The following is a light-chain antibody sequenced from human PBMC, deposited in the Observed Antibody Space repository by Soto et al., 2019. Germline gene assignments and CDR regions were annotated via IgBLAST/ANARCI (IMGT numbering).Light chain of an antibody. J-gene: IGLJ2*01. CDR2: YDR. CDR3: QVWDSSSDHPGVV. Sequence: SYELTQPPSVSVAPGKTARITWGGNNIGSKSVHWYQQKPGQAPVLVIYYDRDRPSGIPERFSGSNSGNTATLTISRVEAGDEADYYCQVWDSSSDHPGVVFGGGTKVTVL. CDR1: NIGSKS. V-gene: IGLV3-21*04.